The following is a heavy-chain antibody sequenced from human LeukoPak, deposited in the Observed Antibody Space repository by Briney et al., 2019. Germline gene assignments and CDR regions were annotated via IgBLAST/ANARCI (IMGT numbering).Heavy chain of an antibody. J-gene: IGHJ4*02. CDR2: INSDGSST. D-gene: IGHD3-9*01. Sequence: PAGGSLRLSCAASGFTFSTYWMHWVRQAPGKGLAWVSRINSDGSSTTYADSVKGRFTISRDNAKNTLFLQMNSLRAEDIAVYYCARDRLAVMDYWGQGTLVTVSS. CDR1: GFTFSTYW. CDR3: ARDRLAVMDY. V-gene: IGHV3-74*01.